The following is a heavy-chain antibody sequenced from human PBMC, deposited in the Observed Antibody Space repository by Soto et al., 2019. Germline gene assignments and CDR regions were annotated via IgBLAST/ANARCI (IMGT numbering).Heavy chain of an antibody. CDR2: IYYGGSI. D-gene: IGHD3-22*01. Sequence: SATLSLTCSVSRDSIRSGYWTWIRQPPGKGLEWIGYIYYGGSINYNPSLKSRVIISVDTAKNQFSLRLSSVSAADTAVYYCTGAYYDVSGYSLDPWGQGTSVTVS. CDR3: TGAYYDVSGYSLDP. CDR1: RDSIRSGY. J-gene: IGHJ5*02. V-gene: IGHV4-59*01.